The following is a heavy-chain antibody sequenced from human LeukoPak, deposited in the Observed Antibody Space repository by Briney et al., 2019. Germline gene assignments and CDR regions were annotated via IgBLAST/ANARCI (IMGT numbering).Heavy chain of an antibody. D-gene: IGHD3-10*01. V-gene: IGHV3-33*01. Sequence: PGGSLRLSCAASGFTFSSYGMHWVRQAPGKGLEWVAVIWYDGSNKYYADSVKGRFTISRDNSKNTLYRQMNSLRAEDTAVYYCAPKPRITMVRGVISTYPLIDYWGQGTLVTVSS. J-gene: IGHJ4*02. CDR2: IWYDGSNK. CDR3: APKPRITMVRGVISTYPLIDY. CDR1: GFTFSSYG.